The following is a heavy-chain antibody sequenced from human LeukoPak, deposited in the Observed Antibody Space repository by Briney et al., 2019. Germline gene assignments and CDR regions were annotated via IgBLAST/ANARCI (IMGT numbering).Heavy chain of an antibody. CDR3: ARDPMGGTDSSGYYYIYYFDY. CDR1: GYSFTSNY. J-gene: IGHJ4*02. CDR2: IYPRDGST. D-gene: IGHD3-22*01. V-gene: IGHV1-46*01. Sequence: ASVKVSCKVSGYSFTSNYIHWVRQAPGQGLEWMGMIYPRDGSTSYAQRFQDRVTVTRDTSTSTAYMELSSLRSEDTAVYYCARDPMGGTDSSGYYYIYYFDYWGRGTLVTVSS.